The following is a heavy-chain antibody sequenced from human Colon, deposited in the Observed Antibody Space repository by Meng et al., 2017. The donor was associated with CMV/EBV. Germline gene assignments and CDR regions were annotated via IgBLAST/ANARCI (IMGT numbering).Heavy chain of an antibody. V-gene: IGHV3-53*01. Sequence: GGSLRLSCAASGFALSPYYMNWVRQAPGKGLEWVSFIRYDGSATYTASVQGRFAISRDNSKNTVYLQMNNLRAEDTALYYCARACRQFNNCYLDSWGQGTQVTVSS. CDR2: IRYDGSA. CDR1: GFALSPYY. CDR3: ARACRQFNNCYLDS. D-gene: IGHD1-20*01. J-gene: IGHJ4*02.